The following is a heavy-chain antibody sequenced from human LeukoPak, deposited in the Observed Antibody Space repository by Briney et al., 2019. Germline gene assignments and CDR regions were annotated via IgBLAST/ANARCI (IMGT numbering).Heavy chain of an antibody. CDR1: GFTFSSYV. CDR2: ISYDGSNE. CDR3: ARLLGMTTVTTSASGYDY. Sequence: GGSLRLSCAASGFTFSSYVMHWVRQAPGKGLEWVAIISYDGSNEYYADSVKGRFTISRDNAKNSLYLQMNSLRAEDTAVYYCARLLGMTTVTTSASGYDYWGQGTLVTVSS. D-gene: IGHD4-17*01. J-gene: IGHJ4*02. V-gene: IGHV3-30*04.